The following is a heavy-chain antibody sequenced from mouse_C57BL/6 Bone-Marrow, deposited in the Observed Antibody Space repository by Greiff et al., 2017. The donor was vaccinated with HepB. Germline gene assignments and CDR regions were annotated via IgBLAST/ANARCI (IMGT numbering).Heavy chain of an antibody. CDR3: ARRRGLGYYAMDY. CDR2: ISPGSGST. J-gene: IGHJ4*01. CDR1: GYTFTSYW. Sequence: QVQLKQPGAELVKPGASVKMSCKASGYTFTSYWITWVKQRPGQGLEWIGDISPGSGSTNYNEKFKSKATLTVDTSSSTSYMQLSSLTSEDSEVYYCARRRGLGYYAMDYWGHGTSVTVSS. V-gene: IGHV1-55*01.